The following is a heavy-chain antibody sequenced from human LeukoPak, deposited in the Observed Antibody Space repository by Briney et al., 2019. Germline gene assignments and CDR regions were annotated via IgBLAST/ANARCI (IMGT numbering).Heavy chain of an antibody. D-gene: IGHD4-17*01. CDR3: ARDSHYGDPFDY. J-gene: IGHJ4*02. Sequence: PGGSLRLSCAAFGFTFSSYWMSWVRQAPGKGLEWVASIKQDGSEKYYVDSVKGRFTISRDNAKNSLYLQMNSLRAEDTAVYYCARDSHYGDPFDYWGQGTLVTVSS. CDR2: IKQDGSEK. V-gene: IGHV3-7*03. CDR1: GFTFSSYW.